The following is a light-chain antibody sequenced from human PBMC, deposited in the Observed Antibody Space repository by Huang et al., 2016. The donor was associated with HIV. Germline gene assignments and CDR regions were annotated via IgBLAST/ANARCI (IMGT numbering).Light chain of an antibody. CDR2: AAS. CDR3: QQSYSTPT. J-gene: IGKJ2*01. V-gene: IGKV1-39*01. Sequence: DIQMTQSPSSLSASVRDRVPIPCRASQSITKSLNWYQQKPGKAPKLLIYAASSLQSGVPSRFSGSGAGTDFTLIISGLQPEDFASYYCQQSYSTPTFGQGTKLEIK. CDR1: QSITKS.